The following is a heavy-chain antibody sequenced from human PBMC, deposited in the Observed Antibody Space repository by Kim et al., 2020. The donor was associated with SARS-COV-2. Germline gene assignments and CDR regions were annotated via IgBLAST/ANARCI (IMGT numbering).Heavy chain of an antibody. CDR2: INSDGSST. CDR1: GFTFSSYW. J-gene: IGHJ3*02. Sequence: GGSLRLSCAASGFTFSSYWMHWVRQAPGKGLVWVSRINSDGSSTSYADSVKGRFTISRDNAKNTLYLQMNSLRAEDTAVYYCARPRFGGRPFDIWGKGTMVTVSS. D-gene: IGHD3-10*01. V-gene: IGHV3-74*01. CDR3: ARPRFGGRPFDI.